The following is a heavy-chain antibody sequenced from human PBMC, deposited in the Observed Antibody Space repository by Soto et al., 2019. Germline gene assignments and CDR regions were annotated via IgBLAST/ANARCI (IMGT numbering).Heavy chain of an antibody. CDR2: MNPNSGNT. J-gene: IGHJ6*02. CDR3: ARERTGTSSMDV. V-gene: IGHV1-8*01. D-gene: IGHD1-1*01. CDR1: GYTFTSYD. Sequence: ASVKVSCKASGYTFTSYDINWVRQATGQGLEWMGWMNPNSGNTGYAQKFRGRVTMTRNTSISTAYMELSSLRSEDTAVYYCARERTGTSSMDVWGQGTTVTVSS.